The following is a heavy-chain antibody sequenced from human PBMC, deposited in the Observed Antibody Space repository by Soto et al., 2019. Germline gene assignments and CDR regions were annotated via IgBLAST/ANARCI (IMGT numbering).Heavy chain of an antibody. CDR3: ATSIAARYYYYMDV. D-gene: IGHD6-6*01. CDR1: GYTLTELS. CDR2: FDPEDGET. J-gene: IGHJ6*03. Sequence: ASVKVSCKVSGYTLTELSMHWVRQAPGKGLEWMGGFDPEDGETIYAQKFQGRVTMTEDTSTDTAYMELSSLRSEDTAVYYCATSIAARYYYYMDVWGNGTTVTVSS. V-gene: IGHV1-24*01.